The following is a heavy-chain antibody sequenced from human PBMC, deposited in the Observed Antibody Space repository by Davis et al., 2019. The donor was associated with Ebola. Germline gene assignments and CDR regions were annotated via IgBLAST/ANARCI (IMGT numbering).Heavy chain of an antibody. CDR3: ARDLGLVLATAYFDY. CDR1: GDTFSKYA. Sequence: SVKVSCKTSGDTFSKYAINWVRQAPGQGLEWMGGIIPILGISNYAQKFQGRVTFIADKSTNTTYMEVSSLRSEDTAVYYCARDLGLVLATAYFDYWGQGTLVTVSS. J-gene: IGHJ4*02. D-gene: IGHD3/OR15-3a*01. CDR2: IIPILGIS. V-gene: IGHV1-69*10.